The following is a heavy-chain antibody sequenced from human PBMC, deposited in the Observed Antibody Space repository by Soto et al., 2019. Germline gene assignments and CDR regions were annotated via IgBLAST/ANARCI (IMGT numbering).Heavy chain of an antibody. CDR3: ARGFCSGAICFTFPPTNWFDP. D-gene: IGHD2-15*01. CDR1: GGSISSYY. V-gene: IGHV4-59*01. Sequence: PSETLSLTCTVSGGSISSYYWSWIRQPPGKGLEWIGYIYYTGSSNYNPSLKSRVSMSLDTSKNQFSLKLNSVTAADTAVYYCARGFCSGAICFTFPPTNWFDPWGQGTLVTVSS. J-gene: IGHJ5*02. CDR2: IYYTGSS.